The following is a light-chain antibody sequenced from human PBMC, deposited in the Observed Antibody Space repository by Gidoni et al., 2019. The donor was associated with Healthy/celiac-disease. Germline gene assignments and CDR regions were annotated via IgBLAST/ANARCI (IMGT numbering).Light chain of an antibody. CDR1: QSVSSSY. Sequence: EIVLTQSPGTLSLSPGARATLSCRASQSVSSSYLAWYQQKPGTAPRLLIYGASSRATGIPDRFSGSGSGTDFTLTIIRLEPEDFAVYYCQQYGSSPPLTFGGGTKVEIK. CDR2: GAS. CDR3: QQYGSSPPLT. V-gene: IGKV3-20*01. J-gene: IGKJ4*01.